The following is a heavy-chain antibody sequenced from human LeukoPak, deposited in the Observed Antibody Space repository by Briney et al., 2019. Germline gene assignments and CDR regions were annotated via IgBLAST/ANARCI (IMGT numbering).Heavy chain of an antibody. Sequence: KESGPTLVNPTQTLTLTCTFSGFSLSTSGVGVGWIRQPPGKALEWLALIYWDDDKRYSPSLKSRLTITKDTSKNQVVLTMTNMDPVDTATYYFAHSWSVDTAMVPKWFDPWGQGTLVTVSS. CDR3: AHSWSVDTAMVPKWFDP. D-gene: IGHD5-18*01. CDR2: IYWDDDK. CDR1: GFSLSTSGVG. J-gene: IGHJ5*02. V-gene: IGHV2-5*02.